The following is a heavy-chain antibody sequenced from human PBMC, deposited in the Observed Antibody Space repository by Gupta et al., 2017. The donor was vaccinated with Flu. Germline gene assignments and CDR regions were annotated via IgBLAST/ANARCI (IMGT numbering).Heavy chain of an antibody. Sequence: MGWVRQAPGKGLEWVANIKQEGSEKNYVDSVKGRFTISRDNAKNSLSLQMNSLRAEDTAVYYCARDFRDLDVWGQGTTVTVSS. CDR3: ARDFRDLDV. V-gene: IGHV3-7*01. CDR2: IKQEGSEK. J-gene: IGHJ6*02.